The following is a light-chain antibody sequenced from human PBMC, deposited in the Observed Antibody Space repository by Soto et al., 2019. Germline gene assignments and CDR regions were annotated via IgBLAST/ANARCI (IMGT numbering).Light chain of an antibody. Sequence: DIQMTQSPPTLSAFEEERVTTPCGASKRISSWLAWYQQKPGKAPNLLIYKASSLESGVPSRFSGSGSGTEFTLTISSLQPDDFATYYCQQYSSYWTFGQGTKVEIK. V-gene: IGKV1-5*03. J-gene: IGKJ1*01. CDR2: KAS. CDR1: KRISSW. CDR3: QQYSSYWT.